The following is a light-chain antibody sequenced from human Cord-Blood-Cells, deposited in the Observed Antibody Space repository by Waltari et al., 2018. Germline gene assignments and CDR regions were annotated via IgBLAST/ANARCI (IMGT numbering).Light chain of an antibody. J-gene: IGKJ1*01. CDR2: GAS. V-gene: IGKV3-15*01. CDR3: QQYNNWPPWT. CDR1: QSVSSN. Sequence: EIVMTQSPSTLSVSPGERATLSCRASQSVSSNLAWYQQKPGQAPRLLIYGASTRATGIPARISGSGSVTEFTPTISSLQCEDFAVYYCQQYNNWPPWTFGQGTKVEIK.